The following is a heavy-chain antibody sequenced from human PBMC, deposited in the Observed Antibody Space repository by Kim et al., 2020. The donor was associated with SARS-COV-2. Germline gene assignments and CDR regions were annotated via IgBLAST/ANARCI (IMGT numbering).Heavy chain of an antibody. CDR3: ARGLQPYYYYGVDV. CDR2: ISSSGSTI. D-gene: IGHD3-16*01. V-gene: IGHV3-48*01. J-gene: IGHJ6*02. Sequence: GGSLRLSCAASGFSFSTYSMNWVRQAPGKGLEWISYISSSGSTIYYADSVKGRFTISRDNARNSLFLQMVRLRAEDTSVYFCARGLQPYYYYGVDVLGQG. CDR1: GFSFSTYS.